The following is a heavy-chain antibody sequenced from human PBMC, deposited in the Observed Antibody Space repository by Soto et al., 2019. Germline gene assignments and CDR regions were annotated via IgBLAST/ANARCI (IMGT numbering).Heavy chain of an antibody. CDR3: VRGRFLEWLSHDY. D-gene: IGHD3-3*01. V-gene: IGHV3-30*03. CDR1: GFTFSSHG. Sequence: GGSLRLSWSASGFTFSSHGRHRVRKAPGKGLECVAVISYDGSNKYYAVSVKGRFTISRDNSKNTLYLQMNSRRAEDTAVYYCVRGRFLEWLSHDYWGQRTLVTVSS. CDR2: ISYDGSNK. J-gene: IGHJ4*02.